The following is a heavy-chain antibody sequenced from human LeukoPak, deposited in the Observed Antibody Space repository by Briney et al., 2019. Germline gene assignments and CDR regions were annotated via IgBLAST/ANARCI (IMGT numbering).Heavy chain of an antibody. D-gene: IGHD6-13*01. J-gene: IGHJ4*02. CDR3: AGHSSSWYYFDY. CDR2: IYTSGST. Sequence: SETLSLTCTVSGGSISSYYWSWIRQPAGKGLEWIGRIYTSGSTNYNPSLKSRVTMSVDTSKTQCSLKLSSVTAADTAVYYCAGHSSSWYYFDYWGQGTLVTVSS. CDR1: GGSISSYY. V-gene: IGHV4-4*07.